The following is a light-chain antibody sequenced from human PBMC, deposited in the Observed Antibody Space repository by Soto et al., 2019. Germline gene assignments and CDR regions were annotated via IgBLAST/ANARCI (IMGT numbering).Light chain of an antibody. CDR3: AAWDDSLNGVV. J-gene: IGLJ3*02. Sequence: QSVLTQPPSASGTPGQRVTISCSGSNSNIGSNPVNWYQQLPGTAPKLLMYSTNQRPSGVPDRISGSKSGTSASLAISGLQSEDEADYHCAAWDDSLNGVVFGGGTKVTVL. CDR1: NSNIGSNP. CDR2: STN. V-gene: IGLV1-44*01.